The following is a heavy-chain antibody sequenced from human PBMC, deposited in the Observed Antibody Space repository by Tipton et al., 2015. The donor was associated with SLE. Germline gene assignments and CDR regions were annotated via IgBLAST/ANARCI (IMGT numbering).Heavy chain of an antibody. CDR2: ISSSSSYI. V-gene: IGHV3-21*01. CDR1: GFTFSSYS. J-gene: IGHJ3*02. CDR3: AREKDGDAFDI. Sequence: SLRLSCAASGFTFSSYSMNWVRQAPGKGLEWVSSISSSSSYIYYADSVKGRFTISRDNAKNSLYLQMNSLSAEDTAVYYCAREKDGDAFDIWGQGTMVTVSS.